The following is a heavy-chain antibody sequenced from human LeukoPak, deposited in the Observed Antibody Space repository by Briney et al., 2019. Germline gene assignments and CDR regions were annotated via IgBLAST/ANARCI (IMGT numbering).Heavy chain of an antibody. CDR1: GYTFTSYD. CDR2: MDPNSGNT. CDR3: ASPAMTTVTPGAFDI. V-gene: IGHV1-8*01. J-gene: IGHJ3*02. D-gene: IGHD4-17*01. Sequence: EASVKVSCKASGYTFTSYDINWVRQATGQGLEWMGWMDPNSGNTGYAQKFQGRVTMTRNTSISTAYMELSSLRSEDTAVYYCASPAMTTVTPGAFDIWGQGTMVTVSS.